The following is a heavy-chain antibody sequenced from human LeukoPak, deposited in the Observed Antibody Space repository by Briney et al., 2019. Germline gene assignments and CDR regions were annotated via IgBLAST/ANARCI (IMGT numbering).Heavy chain of an antibody. CDR3: AKGGYDYVEMGYFDY. CDR2: ISSSSSYI. V-gene: IGHV3-21*04. Sequence: GGSLRLSCAASGFTFSSYSMNWVRQAAGKGLEWVSSISSSSSYIYYEDSVKGRFTISRDNSKNTLYMQTNSLRAEDTALYYCAKGGYDYVEMGYFDYWGQGTLVTVSS. CDR1: GFTFSSYS. J-gene: IGHJ4*02. D-gene: IGHD5-12*01.